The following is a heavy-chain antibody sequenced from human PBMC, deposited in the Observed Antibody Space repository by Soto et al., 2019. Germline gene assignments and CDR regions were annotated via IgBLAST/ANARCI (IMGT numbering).Heavy chain of an antibody. J-gene: IGHJ6*03. V-gene: IGHV4-34*01. CDR1: GGSFSGYY. D-gene: IGHD2-2*01. CDR3: AREIGCSSTSCLYYYYYYYMDV. CDR2: INHSGST. Sequence: SETLSLTCAVYGGSFSGYYWSWIRQPPGKGLEWIGEINHSGSTNYNPSLKSRVTISVDTSKNQFSLKLSSVTAADTAVYYCAREIGCSSTSCLYYYYYYYMDVWGKGTTVTVSS.